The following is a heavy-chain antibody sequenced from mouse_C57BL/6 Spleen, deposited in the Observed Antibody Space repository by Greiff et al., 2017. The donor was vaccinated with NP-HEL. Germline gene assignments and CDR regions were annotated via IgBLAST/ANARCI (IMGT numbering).Heavy chain of an antibody. CDR2: IYPGSGST. Sequence: QVQLQQSGAELVKPGASVKMSCKASGYTFTSYWITWVKQRPGQGLEWIGDIYPGSGSTNYNEKFKSKATLTVDTSSRTAYMQLSSLTSEDSAVYYCATGYYDYDASWFAYWGQGTLVTVSA. J-gene: IGHJ3*01. V-gene: IGHV1-55*01. D-gene: IGHD2-4*01. CDR3: ATGYYDYDASWFAY. CDR1: GYTFTSYW.